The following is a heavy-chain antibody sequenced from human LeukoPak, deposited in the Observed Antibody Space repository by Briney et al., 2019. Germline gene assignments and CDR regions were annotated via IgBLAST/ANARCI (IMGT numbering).Heavy chain of an antibody. Sequence: DSVKGRFTISRDNAKNSLYLQMNSLRVEDTAVYYCAKRGPEWGWGQGTLVTVSS. D-gene: IGHD7-27*01. J-gene: IGHJ4*02. V-gene: IGHV3-7*03. CDR3: AKRGPEWG.